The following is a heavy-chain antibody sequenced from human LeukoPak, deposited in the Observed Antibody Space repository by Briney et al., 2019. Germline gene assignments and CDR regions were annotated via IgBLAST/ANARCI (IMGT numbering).Heavy chain of an antibody. CDR3: ARSRGFLEWLSIDY. CDR1: GGSISSSSYY. Sequence: SETLSLTCTVSGGSISSSSYYWGWVRQPPGKGLGWVGSIIYSGSTYYNPSLKSPVTISVDTSKNQFSLKLSSVTAADTAVYYCARSRGFLEWLSIDYWGQGTLVTVSS. V-gene: IGHV4-39*01. CDR2: IIYSGST. D-gene: IGHD3-3*01. J-gene: IGHJ4*02.